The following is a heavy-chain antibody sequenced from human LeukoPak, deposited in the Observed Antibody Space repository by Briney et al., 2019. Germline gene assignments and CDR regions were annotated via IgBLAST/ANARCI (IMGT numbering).Heavy chain of an antibody. D-gene: IGHD5-24*01. CDR2: IHTSGRT. CDR1: AYSISSSNW. J-gene: IGHJ3*02. Sequence: SDTLSLTCAVSAYSISSSNWWGWIRQPPGKGLEWIGYIHTSGRTYYNPSLKSRVTMSVDTSKSQFSLNLSSVTAVDTAVYYCVTKGDGYYAFDIWGQGTMVTVSS. CDR3: VTKGDGYYAFDI. V-gene: IGHV4-28*01.